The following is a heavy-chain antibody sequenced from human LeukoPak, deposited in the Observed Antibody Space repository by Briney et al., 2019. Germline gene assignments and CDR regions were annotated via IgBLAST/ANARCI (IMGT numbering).Heavy chain of an antibody. CDR3: ARFSYYYYYMDV. CDR2: IYYSGST. CDR1: GGSISSSSYY. J-gene: IGHJ6*03. V-gene: IGHV4-39*01. Sequence: SETLSLTCIVSGGSISSSSYYWGWIRQPPGKELEWIGSIYYSGSTYYNPSLKSRVTISVDTSKNQFSLKLSSVTAADTAVYYCARFSYYYYYMDVWGKGTTVTVSS.